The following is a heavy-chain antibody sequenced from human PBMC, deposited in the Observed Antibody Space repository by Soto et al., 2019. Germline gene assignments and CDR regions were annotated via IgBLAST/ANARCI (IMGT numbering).Heavy chain of an antibody. CDR1: GGSMTSGGYY. Sequence: QVQLQESGPGLVEPSQTLSLTCAVSGGSMTSGGYYWSWIRQHPGKGLEWIGYISYSGSTYYNPSLTSRVTISVDTSKKQFSLKLSAVTAADTAVYYCARDGGRYCSSTRCFHWFDPWGQGTLVTVSS. D-gene: IGHD2-2*01. CDR3: ARDGGRYCSSTRCFHWFDP. J-gene: IGHJ5*02. CDR2: ISYSGST. V-gene: IGHV4-31*11.